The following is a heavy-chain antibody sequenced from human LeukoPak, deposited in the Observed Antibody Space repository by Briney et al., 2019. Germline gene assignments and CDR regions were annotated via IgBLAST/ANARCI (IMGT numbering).Heavy chain of an antibody. CDR2: ISSSSSYI. D-gene: IGHD5-18*01. Sequence: GGSLRLSCAASGFTFSSYSMNWVRQAPGKGLEWVSSISSSSSYIYYADSVKGRFTISRDNSKNTLYLQMNSLRAEDAAVYYCARVGTAMVTITSFYFDYWGQGTLVTVSS. J-gene: IGHJ4*02. V-gene: IGHV3-21*01. CDR3: ARVGTAMVTITSFYFDY. CDR1: GFTFSSYS.